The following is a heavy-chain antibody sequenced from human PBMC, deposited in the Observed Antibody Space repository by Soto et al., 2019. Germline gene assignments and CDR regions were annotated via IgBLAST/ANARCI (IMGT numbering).Heavy chain of an antibody. D-gene: IGHD3-16*02. J-gene: IGHJ5*02. V-gene: IGHV4-34*01. CDR3: ATVGGELSSENNGFDP. Sequence: SETLSLTCAVYGGSFSGYYWSWIRQPPGKGLEWIGEINHSGSTNYNPSLKSRVTISVDTSKNQFSLKLSSVTAADTAVYYCATVGGELSSENNGFDPWGQGTLVTCSS. CDR1: GGSFSGYY. CDR2: INHSGST.